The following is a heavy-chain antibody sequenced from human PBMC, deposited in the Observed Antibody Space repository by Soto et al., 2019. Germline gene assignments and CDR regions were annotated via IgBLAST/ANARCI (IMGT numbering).Heavy chain of an antibody. Sequence: SETLSLTCTVSGGSVSSGSYYWSWIRQPPGKGLEWIGYIYYSGSTNYNPSLKSRVTISVDTSKNQFSLKLSSVTAADTAVYYCARAVYYDFWSGGFDYWGQGTLVTVSS. CDR2: IYYSGST. D-gene: IGHD3-3*01. CDR3: ARAVYYDFWSGGFDY. CDR1: GGSVSSGSYY. J-gene: IGHJ4*02. V-gene: IGHV4-61*01.